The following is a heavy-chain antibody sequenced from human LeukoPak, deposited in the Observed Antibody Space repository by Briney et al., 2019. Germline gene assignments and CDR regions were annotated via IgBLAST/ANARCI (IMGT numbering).Heavy chain of an antibody. CDR1: GFTFSSYA. J-gene: IGHJ4*02. Sequence: GGSLRLSCAASGFTFSSYAMHWVRQAPGKGLEWVAVISYDGSNKYYADSVKGRFTISRDNSKNTLYLQMNSLRAEDTAVYYCARGDYYDSSGYNDWGQGTLVTVSS. CDR2: ISYDGSNK. CDR3: ARGDYYDSSGYND. V-gene: IGHV3-30-3*01. D-gene: IGHD3-22*01.